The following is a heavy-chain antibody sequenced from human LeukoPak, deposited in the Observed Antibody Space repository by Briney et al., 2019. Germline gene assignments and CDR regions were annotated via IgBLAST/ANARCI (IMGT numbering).Heavy chain of an antibody. Sequence: GGSLRLSCAASGFTFDDYGMSWVPQAPGKGLEWCAGINWNGGSTGYADSVKGRFTISTDNAKTSLYLQMNSLRAEDTALYYCARGYYYDSSGYYYGHAYWGQGTLVTVSS. CDR1: GFTFDDYG. V-gene: IGHV3-20*04. J-gene: IGHJ4*02. CDR2: INWNGGST. D-gene: IGHD3-22*01. CDR3: ARGYYYDSSGYYYGHAY.